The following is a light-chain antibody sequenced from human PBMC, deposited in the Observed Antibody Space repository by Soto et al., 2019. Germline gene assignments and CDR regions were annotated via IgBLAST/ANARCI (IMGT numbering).Light chain of an antibody. CDR3: QQYGGSSWT. V-gene: IGKV3-15*01. Sequence: EIVMTQSPAILSVSPGERATLSCRASQSVSSYLAWYQQKPGQAPRLLIHGATTRATGIPARFSGSGSGTDFTLTISRLEPEDFAVHYCQQYGGSSWTFGQGTKVDIK. J-gene: IGKJ1*01. CDR2: GAT. CDR1: QSVSSY.